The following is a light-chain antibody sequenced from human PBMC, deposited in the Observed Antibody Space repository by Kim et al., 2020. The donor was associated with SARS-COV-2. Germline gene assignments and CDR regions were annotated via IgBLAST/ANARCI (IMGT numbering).Light chain of an antibody. J-gene: IGLJ3*02. CDR2: EDN. CDR3: QEWDNNMWV. V-gene: IGLV3-1*01. Sequence: SYELTQPPAVSVSLGQTASMSCSGDKLGDKYVSWYQQKAGQSPELVIYEDNKRPSGIPERFFGSNSGNTATLTISGTQALDEADYYCQEWDNNMWVFGGG. CDR1: KLGDKY.